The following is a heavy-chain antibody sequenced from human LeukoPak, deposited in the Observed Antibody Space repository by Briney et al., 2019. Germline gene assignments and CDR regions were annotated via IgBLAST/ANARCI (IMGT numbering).Heavy chain of an antibody. Sequence: SVKVSCKASGGTFSSYAISWVRHAPGQGLECMGGIIPIFGTANYAQKFQGRVTITADASTSTAYMELSSLRSEDTAVYYCARAISSLEWPHYFDYWGQGTLVTVSS. V-gene: IGHV1-69*01. J-gene: IGHJ4*02. CDR1: GGTFSSYA. CDR3: ARAISSLEWPHYFDY. CDR2: IIPIFGTA. D-gene: IGHD3-3*01.